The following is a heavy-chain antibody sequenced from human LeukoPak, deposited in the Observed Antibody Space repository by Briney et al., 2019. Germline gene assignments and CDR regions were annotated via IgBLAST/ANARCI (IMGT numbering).Heavy chain of an antibody. Sequence: GGSLRLSSAVSGFIFSRFLMTSGAQAPGKGLEWVADINQDGSVIRFVDSVKGRFTISRDNTKNSLFLQMNSLRAEDTAVYYCARDNSDKPDVIDGFDIWVQGTMVTVS. V-gene: IGHV3-7*04. CDR3: ARDNSDKPDVIDGFDI. CDR1: GFIFSRFL. J-gene: IGHJ3*02. CDR2: INQDGSVI. D-gene: IGHD1/OR15-1a*01.